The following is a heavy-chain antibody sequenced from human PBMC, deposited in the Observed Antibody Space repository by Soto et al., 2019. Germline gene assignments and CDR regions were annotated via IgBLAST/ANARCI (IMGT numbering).Heavy chain of an antibody. CDR1: GGSISSSSYY. V-gene: IGHV4-39*01. CDR2: IYYSGST. Sequence: SETLSLTCTVSGGSISSSSYYWGWIRQPPGKGLEWIGSIYYSGSTYYNPSLKSRVTISVDTSKNQFSLKLSSVTAADTAVYYCARFDGTIFGVVIIDYWGQGNLVTVS. J-gene: IGHJ4*02. CDR3: ARFDGTIFGVVIIDY. D-gene: IGHD3-3*01.